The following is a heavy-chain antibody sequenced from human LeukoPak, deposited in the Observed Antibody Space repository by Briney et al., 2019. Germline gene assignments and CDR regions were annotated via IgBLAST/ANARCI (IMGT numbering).Heavy chain of an antibody. J-gene: IGHJ6*03. CDR2: INHSGST. CDR1: GGSFSGYY. CDR3: ARVGSYYGSGSYYSSHYYYYMDV. Sequence: SETLSLTCAVYGGSFSGYYWSWIRQPPGKGLEWIGEINHSGSTNYNPSLKSRVTISVDTSKNQFSLKLSSVTAADTAVYYCARVGSYYGSGSYYSSHYYYYMDVWGKGTTVTVSS. V-gene: IGHV4-34*01. D-gene: IGHD3-10*01.